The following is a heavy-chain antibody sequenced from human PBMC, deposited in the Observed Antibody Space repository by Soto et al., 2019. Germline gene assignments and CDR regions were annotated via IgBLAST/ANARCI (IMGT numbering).Heavy chain of an antibody. J-gene: IGHJ1*01. CDR2: IIPIFGTA. V-gene: IGHV1-69*12. D-gene: IGHD3-22*01. CDR1: GGTFSSYA. Sequence: QVQLVQSGAEVKKPGSSVKVSCKASGGTFSSYAISWVRQAPGQGLEWMGGIIPIFGTANYAQKFQGRVTITVDESTSTAYMELSSLRSEDTAVYYCARGRDYYDSSAARDFQHWGQGTLVTVSS. CDR3: ARGRDYYDSSAARDFQH.